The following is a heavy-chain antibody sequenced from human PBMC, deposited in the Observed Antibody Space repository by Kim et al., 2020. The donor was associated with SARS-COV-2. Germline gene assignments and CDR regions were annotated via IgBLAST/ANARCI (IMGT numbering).Heavy chain of an antibody. Sequence: GGSLRLSCAASGFTFSSYAMSWVRQAPGKGLEWVSAISGSGSSTYYADSVKGRFTISRDNSKNTLYLQMNSLRAEDTAVYYCAKALLYGSGSYSRLDYWGQGTLVTVSS. CDR1: GFTFSSYA. J-gene: IGHJ4*02. V-gene: IGHV3-23*01. D-gene: IGHD3-10*01. CDR3: AKALLYGSGSYSRLDY. CDR2: ISGSGSST.